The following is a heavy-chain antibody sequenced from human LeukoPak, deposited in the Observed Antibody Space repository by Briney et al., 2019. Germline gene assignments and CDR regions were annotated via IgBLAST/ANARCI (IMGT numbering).Heavy chain of an antibody. CDR2: IYYSGST. V-gene: IGHV4-39*07. CDR3: ARVEVVVVPAAIGH. Sequence: SETLSLTCTVSGGSISSSSYYWGWIRQPPGKGLEWIGSIYYSGSTYYNPSLKSRVTISVDTSKNQFSLKLSSVTAADTAVYYCARVEVVVVPAAIGHWGQGTLVTVSS. J-gene: IGHJ4*02. D-gene: IGHD2-2*01. CDR1: GGSISSSSYY.